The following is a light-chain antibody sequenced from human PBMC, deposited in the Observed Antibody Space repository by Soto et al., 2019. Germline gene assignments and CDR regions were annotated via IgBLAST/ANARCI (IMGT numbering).Light chain of an antibody. J-gene: IGKJ4*01. CDR1: QSVDTC. CDR3: QQRSCSPLT. V-gene: IGKV3-11*01. CDR2: DAS. Sequence: EIVLTQSPATLSLSPGDRATLSCWASQSVDTCLAWYQQQPGQAPRLLISDASKRSTGIPARFSGSGAGTDFNLNISSLEPEDFAVYYCQQRSCSPLTFGGGTKVDIK.